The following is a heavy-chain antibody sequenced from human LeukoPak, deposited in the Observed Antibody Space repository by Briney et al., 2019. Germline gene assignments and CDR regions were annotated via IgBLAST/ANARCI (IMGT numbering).Heavy chain of an antibody. V-gene: IGHV3-43*01. CDR3: ARSTYSSGWYEYFQH. D-gene: IGHD6-19*01. Sequence: GGSLRLSCAASGFTFDDYTMHWVRQAPGKGLEWVSLISWDGDNTYYADSVKGRFTISRDNSKNTLYLQMNSLRAEDTAVYYCARSTYSSGWYEYFQHWGQGTLVTVSS. CDR1: GFTFDDYT. CDR2: ISWDGDNT. J-gene: IGHJ1*01.